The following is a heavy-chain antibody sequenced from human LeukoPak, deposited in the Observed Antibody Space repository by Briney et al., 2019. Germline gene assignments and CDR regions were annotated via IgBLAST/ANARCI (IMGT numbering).Heavy chain of an antibody. Sequence: GGSLRLSCAASGFTFSNYAISWVRQAPGKGLEWVSSISSSSSYIYYADSVKGRFTISRDNPKNSLYLQMNSLRAEDTAVYYCASFCSSTSCYRMDVWGQGTTVTVSS. V-gene: IGHV3-21*01. CDR1: GFTFSNYA. CDR2: ISSSSSYI. J-gene: IGHJ6*02. CDR3: ASFCSSTSCYRMDV. D-gene: IGHD2-2*01.